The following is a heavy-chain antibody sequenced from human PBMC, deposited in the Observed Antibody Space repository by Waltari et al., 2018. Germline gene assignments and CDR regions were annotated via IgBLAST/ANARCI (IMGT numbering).Heavy chain of an antibody. CDR3: ARSPIQLWLLDFDY. V-gene: IGHV3-7*01. CDR1: GFTFSSYW. J-gene: IGHJ4*02. CDR2: IKQDGSEK. Sequence: EVQLVESGGGLVQPGGSLRLSCAASGFTFSSYWMSWVRQAPGKGLEGVANIKQDGSEKYYVDSVKGRFTISRDNAKNSLYLQMNGLRAEDTAVYYCARSPIQLWLLDFDYWGQGTLVTVSS. D-gene: IGHD5-18*01.